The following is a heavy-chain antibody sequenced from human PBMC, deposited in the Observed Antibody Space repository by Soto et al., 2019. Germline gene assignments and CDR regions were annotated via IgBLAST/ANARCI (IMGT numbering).Heavy chain of an antibody. Sequence: QAQLVESGGGLVEPGGSLRLSCAASGFTFTDYYLSWVRQAPGKGLEWLSYISPTSIYTNYTDSVRGRFTISRDNAKNSLYLQLNGLRAEDTALYFCTTAERGKTGTRIWGQGTLVTVSS. CDR3: TTAERGKTGTRI. CDR2: ISPTSIYT. V-gene: IGHV3-11*06. D-gene: IGHD1-1*01. CDR1: GFTFTDYY. J-gene: IGHJ4*02.